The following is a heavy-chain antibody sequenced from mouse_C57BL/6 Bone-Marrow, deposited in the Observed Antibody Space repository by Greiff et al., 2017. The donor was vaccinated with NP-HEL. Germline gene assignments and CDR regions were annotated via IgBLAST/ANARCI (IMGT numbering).Heavy chain of an antibody. Sequence: EVQLVESGGDLVKPGGSLKLSCAASGFTFSSYGMSWVRQTPDKRLEWVATISSGGSYTYYPDSVKGRFTISRDNAKNTLYLQMSSLKSEDTAMYYCARPSDNPYYFDYWGQGTTLTVSS. CDR2: ISSGGSYT. CDR1: GFTFSSYG. V-gene: IGHV5-6*01. CDR3: ARPSDNPYYFDY. J-gene: IGHJ2*01. D-gene: IGHD6-1*01.